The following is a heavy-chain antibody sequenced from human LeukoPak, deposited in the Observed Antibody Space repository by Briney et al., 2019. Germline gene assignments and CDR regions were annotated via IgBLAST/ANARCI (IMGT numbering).Heavy chain of an antibody. CDR3: AKDYGDFGSSYFCAFDV. Sequence: PAVSLRLSCVGSGFRFSSFAMSWVRQAPGKGLEWVSGLSGSGGATYYIDPAKGRFSISRDNSKNTMYLQMTNLRAEDTAVYYCAKDYGDFGSSYFCAFDVWGPGTMVTVSS. D-gene: IGHD3-3*01. CDR1: GFRFSSFA. J-gene: IGHJ3*01. V-gene: IGHV3-23*01. CDR2: LSGSGGAT.